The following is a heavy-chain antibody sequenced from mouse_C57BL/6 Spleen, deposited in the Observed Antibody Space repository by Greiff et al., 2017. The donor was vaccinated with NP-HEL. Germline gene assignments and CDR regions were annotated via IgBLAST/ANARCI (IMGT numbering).Heavy chain of an antibody. CDR3: ARSRLRRVWYFGV. D-gene: IGHD2-4*01. Sequence: EVKLMESGPGLAKPSQTLSLTCSVTGYSITSDYWNWIRKFPGNKLEYMGYISYSGSTYYNQSLKSRISITRDTTKNQYYLQLNSVTTEDTATYYCARSRLRRVWYFGVWGTGTTVTVSS. CDR1: GYSITSDY. CDR2: ISYSGST. V-gene: IGHV3-8*01. J-gene: IGHJ1*03.